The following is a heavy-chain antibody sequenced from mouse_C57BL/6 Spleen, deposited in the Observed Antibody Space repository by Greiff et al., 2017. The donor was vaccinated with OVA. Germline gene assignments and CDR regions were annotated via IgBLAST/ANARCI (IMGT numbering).Heavy chain of an antibody. J-gene: IGHJ2*01. D-gene: IGHD1-1*01. V-gene: IGHV5-17*01. CDR3: ARALLRDYFDY. CDR1: GFTFSDYG. CDR2: ISSGSSTI. Sequence: EVQVVESGGGLVKPGGSLKLSCTASGFTFSDYGMHWVRQAPEKGLEWVAYISSGSSTIYYADTVKGRFTISRDNAKNTLFLQMASLKSEDTAVYYCARALLRDYFDYWGQGTTLTVSS.